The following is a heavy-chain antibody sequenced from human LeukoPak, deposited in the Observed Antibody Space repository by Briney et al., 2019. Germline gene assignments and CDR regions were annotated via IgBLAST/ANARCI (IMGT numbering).Heavy chain of an antibody. D-gene: IGHD6-6*01. Sequence: SETLSLTCTVSGGSISSYYWSWLRQPPGKGLEWIGYIYNNGSTNYNPSLKSRVTISIDTSRNQFSLKLTSVTAADTAVYYCARVAARPGFFDYWGQGTLVTVSS. V-gene: IGHV4-59*01. CDR2: IYNNGST. CDR3: ARVAARPGFFDY. CDR1: GGSISSYY. J-gene: IGHJ4*02.